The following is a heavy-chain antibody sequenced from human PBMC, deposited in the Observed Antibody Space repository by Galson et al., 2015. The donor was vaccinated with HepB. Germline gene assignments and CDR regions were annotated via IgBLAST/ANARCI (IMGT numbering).Heavy chain of an antibody. J-gene: IGHJ6*02. CDR1: GFTFSSYA. V-gene: IGHV3-23*01. CDR2: ISGSGGST. Sequence: SLRLSCAASGFTFSSYAMSWVRQAPGKGLEWVSAISGSGGSTYYADSVKGRFTISRDNSKNTLYLQMNSLRAEDTAVYYCAKANPVGANLGYYYGMDVWGQGTTVTVSS. D-gene: IGHD1-26*01. CDR3: AKANPVGANLGYYYGMDV.